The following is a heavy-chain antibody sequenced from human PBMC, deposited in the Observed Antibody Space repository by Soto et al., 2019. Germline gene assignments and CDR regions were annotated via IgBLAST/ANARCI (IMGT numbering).Heavy chain of an antibody. CDR3: TTEYGYSSGQNDN. V-gene: IGHV3-15*07. D-gene: IGHD6-19*01. CDR2: LKGKSVGGTT. Sequence: EVQLVESGGGLVKPGGSLRLSCATYGFTFNSAWMSWVRQTPGKGLEWVGRLKGKSVGGTTDHAAPVTGRFIISSDDSKNMLYLPMNRLKSEDTAVYYCTTEYGYSSGQNDNWGQGTLVTVSS. CDR1: GFTFNSAW. J-gene: IGHJ4*02.